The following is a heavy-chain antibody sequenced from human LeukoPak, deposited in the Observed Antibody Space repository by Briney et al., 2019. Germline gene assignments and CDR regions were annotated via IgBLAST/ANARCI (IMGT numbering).Heavy chain of an antibody. CDR3: ARDLSPHGFDP. V-gene: IGHV4-30-4*01. J-gene: IGHJ5*02. Sequence: PSETLSLTCTVSGCSINSGDYYWSWIRQPPGKGLEWIGYIYYSGNTYYNPSLKSRVTISLDTSKNQFSLKLSSVTAADTAVYYCARDLSPHGFDPWGQGTLVTVSS. CDR2: IYYSGNT. CDR1: GCSINSGDYY.